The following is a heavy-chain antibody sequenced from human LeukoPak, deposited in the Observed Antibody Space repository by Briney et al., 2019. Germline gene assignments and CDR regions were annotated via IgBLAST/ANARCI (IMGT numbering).Heavy chain of an antibody. Sequence: GGTLRLSCAASGFTFSSYGMSWVRQAPGKGLEWVSAISGSGGSTYYADSVKGRFTISRDNSKNTLYLQMNSLRAEDTAVYYCARDGGGSYAFDYWGQGTLVTVSS. CDR2: ISGSGGST. J-gene: IGHJ4*02. V-gene: IGHV3-23*01. CDR3: ARDGGGSYAFDY. CDR1: GFTFSSYG. D-gene: IGHD1-26*01.